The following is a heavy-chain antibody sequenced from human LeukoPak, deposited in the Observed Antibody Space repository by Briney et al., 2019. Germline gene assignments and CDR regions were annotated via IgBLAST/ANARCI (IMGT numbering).Heavy chain of an antibody. V-gene: IGHV1-18*04. J-gene: IGHJ4*02. CDR3: ARFRSSSWSGPYFDY. CDR1: XXXXXXXX. D-gene: IGHD6-13*01. Sequence: ASVKVSCKAXXXXXXXXXXXXVXXXXXXXXXXXXXXXAYNGNTNXAXKLQGRVTMXTDTSTSTAYMELRSLRSDDTAVYYCARFRSSSWSGPYFDYWGQGTLVTVSS. CDR2: XXAYNGNT.